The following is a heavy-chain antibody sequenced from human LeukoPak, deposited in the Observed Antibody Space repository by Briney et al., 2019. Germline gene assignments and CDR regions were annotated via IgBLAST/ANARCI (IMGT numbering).Heavy chain of an antibody. Sequence: ASVKVSCKASGYTFTSYDINWVRQATGQGLEWMGWMNPNSGNTGYAQKFQGRVTITRNTSISTAYMELSSLRSEDTAVYYCARGHRIQLWSPMGYWGQGTLVTVSS. CDR3: ARGHRIQLWSPMGY. CDR1: GYTFTSYD. J-gene: IGHJ4*02. D-gene: IGHD5-18*01. V-gene: IGHV1-8*03. CDR2: MNPNSGNT.